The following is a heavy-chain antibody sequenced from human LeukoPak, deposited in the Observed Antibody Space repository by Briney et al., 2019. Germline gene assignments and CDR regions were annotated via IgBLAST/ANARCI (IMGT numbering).Heavy chain of an antibody. CDR2: IYHSGST. D-gene: IGHD3-3*01. CDR3: ARGNGSGYYFY. J-gene: IGHJ4*02. Sequence: SETLSLTCTVSGYSISSGYYWGWIRQPPGKGLEWIGSIYHSGSTYYNPSLKSRVTISVDRSKNQFSLKLSSVTAADTAVYYCARGNGSGYYFYWGQGTLVTVSS. CDR1: GYSISSGYY. V-gene: IGHV4-38-2*02.